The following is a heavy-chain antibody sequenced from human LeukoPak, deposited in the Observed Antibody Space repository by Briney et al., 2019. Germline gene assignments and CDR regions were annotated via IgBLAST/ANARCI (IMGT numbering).Heavy chain of an antibody. CDR3: ARGRATKNSDY. CDR1: GFTFSDYH. V-gene: IGHV3-11*01. J-gene: IGHJ4*02. CDR2: ISNSGNTI. Sequence: GGSLRLSCAASGFTFSDYHMSWIREAPGKGLEWVSYISNSGNTIYYVDSVKGRFTISRDNAKDFLYLQMNSLRAEDTAVYFCARGRATKNSDYWGQGTLVTVSS. D-gene: IGHD1-26*01.